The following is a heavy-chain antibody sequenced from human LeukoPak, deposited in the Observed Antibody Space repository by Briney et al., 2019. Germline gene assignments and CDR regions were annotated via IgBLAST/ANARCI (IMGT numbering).Heavy chain of an antibody. V-gene: IGHV4-4*07. D-gene: IGHD6-19*01. J-gene: IGHJ4*02. CDR3: ARVDSSGWHYFDY. CDR1: GGSISGYY. Sequence: SETLSLTCTVSGGSISGYYCSWIRQPAGKGLEWIGHIYTRGGTNYNPSLKRRVSMSVDTSKNQFSLKLSSVTAADTAVYYCARVDSSGWHYFDYWGQGTLVTVSS. CDR2: IYTRGGT.